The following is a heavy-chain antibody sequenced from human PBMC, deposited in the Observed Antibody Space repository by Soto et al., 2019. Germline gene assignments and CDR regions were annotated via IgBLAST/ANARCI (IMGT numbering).Heavy chain of an antibody. D-gene: IGHD4-17*01. CDR3: ARDLKEYGDYPVGYYYGMDV. J-gene: IGHJ6*02. V-gene: IGHV3-11*01. CDR1: GFTFSYYY. Sequence: PGGSLRLSCAASGFTFSYYYMSWIRQAPGKGLEWVSYISSSGSTIYYADSVKGRLTISRDNAKDSLYLQMNSLRAEDTAVYYCARDLKEYGDYPVGYYYGMDVWGQGTTVTVSS. CDR2: ISSSGSTI.